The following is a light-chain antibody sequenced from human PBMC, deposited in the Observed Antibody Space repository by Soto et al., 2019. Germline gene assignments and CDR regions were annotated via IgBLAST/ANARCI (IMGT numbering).Light chain of an antibody. CDR1: QSIGDND. CDR3: QQYTSSPY. J-gene: IGKJ4*01. V-gene: IGKV3-20*01. CDR2: GAS. Sequence: EIVLTQSPGTLSLSPGERGTLSCRASQSIGDNDLAWYQQKPGQAPRLLIYGASTRPTGIPDRFSGSGSGTDFTLTISRLEPEDFTVDYCQQYTSSPYFDGGNKVQIK.